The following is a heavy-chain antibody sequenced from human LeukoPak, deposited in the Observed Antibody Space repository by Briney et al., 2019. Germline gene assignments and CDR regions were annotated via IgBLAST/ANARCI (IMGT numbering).Heavy chain of an antibody. J-gene: IGHJ4*02. D-gene: IGHD2/OR15-2a*01. CDR3: ARVTYAVPDY. CDR2: ISSSGNNI. Sequence: GGSLRLSCAASGFTFSSYEMNWVRQAPGKGLEWVSYISSSGNNIYFADSVKGRFTISRDNAKNSLFLQMDSLRAEDTAVYYCARVTYAVPDYWGQGTLVAVSS. V-gene: IGHV3-48*03. CDR1: GFTFSSYE.